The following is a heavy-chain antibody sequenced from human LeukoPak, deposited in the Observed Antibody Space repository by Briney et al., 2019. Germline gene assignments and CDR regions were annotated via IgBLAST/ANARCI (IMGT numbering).Heavy chain of an antibody. D-gene: IGHD2/OR15-2a*01. J-gene: IGHJ5*02. Sequence: GESLKISCKGPEYDFANYWIGWVRHTPRRGLEWMGIAHPATSIIHYGPSFQGQVTISFDRSLSTAYLQWTSLKASDSGMYFCARRKFYDTYLDPWGRGTLVTVSS. V-gene: IGHV5-51*01. CDR3: ARRKFYDTYLDP. CDR1: EYDFANYW. CDR2: AHPATSII.